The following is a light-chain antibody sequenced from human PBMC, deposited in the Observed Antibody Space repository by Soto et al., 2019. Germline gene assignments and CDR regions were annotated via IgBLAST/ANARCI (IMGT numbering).Light chain of an antibody. V-gene: IGKV1-5*03. CDR1: QSISNW. CDR3: QQYNTYPWT. CDR2: KAS. J-gene: IGKJ1*01. Sequence: DIQMTQSPSTLSASVGDRVTIPCRASQSISNWLAWYQQKPGKAPKLLIYKASTLESEVPSRFSGSGSGTEFTLTISSLQPDDFATYYCQQYNTYPWTFGQGTEVEIK.